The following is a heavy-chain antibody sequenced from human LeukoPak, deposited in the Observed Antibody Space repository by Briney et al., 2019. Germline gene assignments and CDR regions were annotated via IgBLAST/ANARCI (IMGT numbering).Heavy chain of an antibody. D-gene: IGHD6-13*01. CDR1: GGSISSSSYY. V-gene: IGHV4-39*01. Sequence: PSETLSLTCTVSGGSISSSSYYWGWIRQPPGKGLEWIGSIYYSGSTYYNPSLKSRVTISVDTSNNLCTLKLSSVTAADTAVYYCASLRNPGYSSTWTPLDYWGQGTLGTVSS. CDR2: IYYSGST. J-gene: IGHJ4*02. CDR3: ASLRNPGYSSTWTPLDY.